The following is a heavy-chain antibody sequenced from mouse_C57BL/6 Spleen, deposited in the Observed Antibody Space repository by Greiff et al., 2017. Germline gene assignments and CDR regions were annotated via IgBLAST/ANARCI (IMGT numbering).Heavy chain of an antibody. D-gene: IGHD1-1*01. V-gene: IGHV1-15*01. CDR3: TRTTVVPDY. CDR1: GYTFTDYE. J-gene: IGHJ2*01. CDR2: IDPETGGT. Sequence: VKLVESGAELVRPGASVTLSCKASGYTFTDYEMHWVKQTPVHGLEWIGAIDPETGGTAYNQKFKGKAILTADKSSSTAYMELRSLTSEDSAVYYCTRTTVVPDYWGQGTTLTVSS.